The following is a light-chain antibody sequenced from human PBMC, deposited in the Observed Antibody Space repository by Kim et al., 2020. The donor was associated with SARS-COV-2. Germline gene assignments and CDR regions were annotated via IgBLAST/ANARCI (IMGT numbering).Light chain of an antibody. CDR1: QTVSNY. CDR3: QYRRT. V-gene: IGKV3-11*01. J-gene: IGKJ1*01. Sequence: PGVRATLSCGTSQTVSNYLAWYQQKPGQAPRLLIYDASNRATGIPDRFSGSGSGTDFSLTISNLEPEDFAVYYCQYRRTFGQGTKVDIK. CDR2: DAS.